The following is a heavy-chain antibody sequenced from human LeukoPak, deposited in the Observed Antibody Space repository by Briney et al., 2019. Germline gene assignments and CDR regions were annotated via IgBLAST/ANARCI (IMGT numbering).Heavy chain of an antibody. CDR3: AREGAAARYHWLDP. Sequence: GGSLRLSCAASGFTFSFYTMNWVRQAPGKGLEWVSSITATGTYIYYADSVKGRFTISRDNAKNSLFLQMNSLRVEDTAVYYCAREGAAARYHWLDPWGQGTLVTVSS. CDR1: GFTFSFYT. J-gene: IGHJ5*02. V-gene: IGHV3-21*01. D-gene: IGHD6-13*01. CDR2: ITATGTYI.